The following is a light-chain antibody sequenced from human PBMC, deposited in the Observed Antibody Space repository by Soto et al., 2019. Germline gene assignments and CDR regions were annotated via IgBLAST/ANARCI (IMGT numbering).Light chain of an antibody. CDR3: QQSYTTPRT. CDR1: QSISTF. Sequence: DIQMTQSPSSLSASVGDRVSVTCRASQSISTFLNWYQQRPGEAPKLLIYAASSLQSGVPSRFSGSGSGADFTITIGSLQSEDFATYYCQQSYTTPRTFGQGTKVEVK. V-gene: IGKV1-39*01. CDR2: AAS. J-gene: IGKJ1*01.